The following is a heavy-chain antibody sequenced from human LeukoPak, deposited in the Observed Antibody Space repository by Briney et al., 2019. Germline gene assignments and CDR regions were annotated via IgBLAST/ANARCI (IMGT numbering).Heavy chain of an antibody. J-gene: IGHJ6*03. D-gene: IGHD2-21*02. CDR2: INWNVGST. V-gene: IGHV3-20*04. CDR3: ARAYCGGDCYSVGYYYYYMDV. CDR1: GFTFDDYG. Sequence: PGGSLRLSCAASGFTFDDYGMSWVRRAPGKGLEWVSGINWNVGSTGYADSVKGRFTISRDTAKNSLYLQMNSLRAEDTALYYCARAYCGGDCYSVGYYYYYMDVWGKGTTVTVSS.